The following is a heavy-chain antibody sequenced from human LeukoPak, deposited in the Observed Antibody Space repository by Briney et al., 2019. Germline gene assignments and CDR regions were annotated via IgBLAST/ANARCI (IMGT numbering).Heavy chain of an antibody. CDR2: IYYSGST. J-gene: IGHJ4*02. V-gene: IGHV4-39*01. CDR3: ARGSITMIVVALFDY. Sequence: PSETLSLTCTVSGGSISSSSYYWGWIRQPPGKGLEWIGSIYYSGSTYYNPSLKSRVTISVDTSKNQFSLKLSSVTAADTAVYCCARGSITMIVVALFDYWGQGTLVTVSS. CDR1: GGSISSSSYY. D-gene: IGHD3-22*01.